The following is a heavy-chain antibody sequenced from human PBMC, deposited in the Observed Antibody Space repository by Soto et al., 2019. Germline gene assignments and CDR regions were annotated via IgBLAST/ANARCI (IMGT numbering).Heavy chain of an antibody. CDR3: ANRFVIVAAVVGRYFHYGRDV. CDR2: IGGGGAGP. V-gene: IGHV3-23*01. D-gene: IGHD1-26*01. CDR1: GFISSDYV. J-gene: IGHJ6*04. Sequence: PGGSMRLSCVASGFISSDYVMSWVRQAPGKRLEWVSAIGGGGAGPSYSDSVKGRFTFFRDNSRSTGHMQMNSLRAYDTAVYYIANRFVIVAAVVGRYFHYGRDVCRRLTRGAVAS.